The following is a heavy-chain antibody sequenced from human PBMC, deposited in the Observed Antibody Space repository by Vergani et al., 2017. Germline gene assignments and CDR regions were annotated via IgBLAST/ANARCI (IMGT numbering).Heavy chain of an antibody. CDR2: IRYDGSNK. Sequence: QVQLVESGGGVVQPGGSLRLSCAASGFTFSSYGMHWVRQAPGKGLEWVAFIRYDGSNKYYADSVKGRFTISRDNSKNTLYLQMNSLRAEDTAVYYCARLVPRVELPDYWGQGTLVTVSS. D-gene: IGHD1-26*01. CDR3: ARLVPRVELPDY. CDR1: GFTFSSYG. V-gene: IGHV3-30*02. J-gene: IGHJ4*02.